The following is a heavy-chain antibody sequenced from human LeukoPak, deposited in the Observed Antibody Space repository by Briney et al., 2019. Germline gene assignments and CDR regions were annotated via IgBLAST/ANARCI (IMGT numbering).Heavy chain of an antibody. Sequence: PSETLSLTCTVSGGSINSYYWSWIRQPPGKGLEWIGYIYYSGSTNYNPSLKSRVTISADTSKNQFSLKLSSVTAADTAVYYCARGGDILTGYYRFDYWGQGTLVTVSS. J-gene: IGHJ4*02. V-gene: IGHV4-59*08. D-gene: IGHD3-9*01. CDR2: IYYSGST. CDR3: ARGGDILTGYYRFDY. CDR1: GGSINSYY.